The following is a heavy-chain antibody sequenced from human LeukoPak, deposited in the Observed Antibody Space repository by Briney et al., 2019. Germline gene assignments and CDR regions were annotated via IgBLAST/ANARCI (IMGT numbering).Heavy chain of an antibody. CDR2: ISYDGSNK. J-gene: IGHJ4*02. D-gene: IGHD4-17*01. Sequence: GRSLRLSCAASGFTFSSYGMHWVRQAPGKGLEWVAVISYDGSNKYYADSVKGRFTISRDNSKNTLYLQMNSLRAEDTAVYYWAKIVSDYGDYFFDYWGQGTLVTVSS. CDR3: AKIVSDYGDYFFDY. V-gene: IGHV3-30*18. CDR1: GFTFSSYG.